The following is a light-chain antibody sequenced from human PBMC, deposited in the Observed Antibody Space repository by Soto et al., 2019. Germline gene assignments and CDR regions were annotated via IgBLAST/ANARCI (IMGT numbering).Light chain of an antibody. CDR1: SSDVGGYHY. V-gene: IGLV2-14*01. J-gene: IGLJ1*01. Sequence: QSALTQPASVSGSPGQSITISCTGTSSDVGGYHYVSWYQLHPGKAPKLILFEVSNRPSGVSYRFSGSKSGNTASLTISGLQADDDADYFCSSYTSNNTYVFGTGTKVTVL. CDR3: SSYTSNNTYV. CDR2: EVS.